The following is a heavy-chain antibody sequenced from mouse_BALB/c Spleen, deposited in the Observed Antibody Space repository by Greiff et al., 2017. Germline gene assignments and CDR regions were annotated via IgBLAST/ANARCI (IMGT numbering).Heavy chain of an antibody. D-gene: IGHD2-4*01. CDR3: ARYYDYDGAY. CDR1: GFNIKDTY. J-gene: IGHJ3*01. V-gene: IGHV14-3*02. Sequence: EVKLQESGAELVKPGASVKLSCTASGFNIKDTYMHWVKQRPEQGLEWIGRIDPANGNTKYDPKFQGKATITADTSSNTAYLQLSSLTSEDTAVYYCARYYDYDGAYWGQGTLVTVSA. CDR2: IDPANGNT.